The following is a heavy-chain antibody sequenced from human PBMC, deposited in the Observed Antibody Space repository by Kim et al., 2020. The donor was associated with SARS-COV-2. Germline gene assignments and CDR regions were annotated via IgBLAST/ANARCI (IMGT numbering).Heavy chain of an antibody. J-gene: IGHJ3*02. Sequence: SETLSLTCTVPGGSISYYYWSWIRQPPGKGLEWIGYIYYSGSTYYNPSLKSRVTISVDTSKNQFSLKLSSVTAADTAVYYFARGTTSPGKAFDIWGQGTMVNVSS. V-gene: IGHV4-59*13. CDR3: ARGTTSPGKAFDI. CDR2: IYYSGST. CDR1: GGSISYYY. D-gene: IGHD4-17*01.